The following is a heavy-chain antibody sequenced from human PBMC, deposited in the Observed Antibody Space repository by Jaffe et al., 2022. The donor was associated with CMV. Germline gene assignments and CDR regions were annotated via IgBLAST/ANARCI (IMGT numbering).Heavy chain of an antibody. CDR3: ARPLREFNSGSMDV. J-gene: IGHJ6*03. V-gene: IGHV3-33*08. CDR1: GFTFSSYA. D-gene: IGHD6-19*01. Sequence: QVQLVESGGGVVQPGRSLRLSCAASGFTFSSYAMHWVRQAPGKGLEWVAVIWYDGSHKYYADSVNGRFTISRDNSKNTLHLQMNSLRAEDTAVYYCARPLREFNSGSMDVWGEGTTVTVSS. CDR2: IWYDGSHK.